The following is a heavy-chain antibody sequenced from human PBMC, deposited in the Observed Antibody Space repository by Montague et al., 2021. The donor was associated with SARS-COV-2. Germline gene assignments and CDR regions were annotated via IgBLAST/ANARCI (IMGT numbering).Heavy chain of an antibody. J-gene: IGHJ6*02. Sequence: STYYNPSLKSRVTISVDTSKNQFSLKLSSVTAADTAVYYCARDPSRQPLLYPIGDYYYGMDVWGQGTTVTGSS. CDR3: ARDPSRQPLLYPIGDYYYGMDV. CDR2: ST. V-gene: IGHV4-39*07. D-gene: IGHD2-2*02.